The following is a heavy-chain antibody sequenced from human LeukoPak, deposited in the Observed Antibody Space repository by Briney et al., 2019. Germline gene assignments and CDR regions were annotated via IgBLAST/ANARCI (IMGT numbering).Heavy chain of an antibody. J-gene: IGHJ3*02. CDR1: GFTFSRYA. V-gene: IGHV4-31*02. D-gene: IGHD5-18*01. CDR2: IYYSGST. CDR3: AREGYSYDNAFDI. Sequence: LRLSCAASGFTFSRYAMSWIRQHPGKGLEWIGYIYYSGSTYYNPSLKSRVTISVDTSKNQFSLKLSSVTAADTAVYYCAREGYSYDNAFDIWGQGTMVTVSS.